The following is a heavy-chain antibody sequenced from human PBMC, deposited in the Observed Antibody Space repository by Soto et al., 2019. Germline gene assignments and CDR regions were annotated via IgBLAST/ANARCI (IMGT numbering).Heavy chain of an antibody. J-gene: IGHJ4*02. D-gene: IGHD5-18*01. Sequence: QLQLQESGPGLVKPSETLSLTCTVSGGSISSSRYYWGWIRQPPEKGLEWIGSIYYSGSTYYNPSLKSRVTISVDTFKNQFSLKLSSVTAADTAVYYCARLDHGGYNYGYSFDYWGQGTLVTVSS. CDR3: ARLDHGGYNYGYSFDY. CDR2: IYYSGST. CDR1: GGSISSSRYY. V-gene: IGHV4-39*01.